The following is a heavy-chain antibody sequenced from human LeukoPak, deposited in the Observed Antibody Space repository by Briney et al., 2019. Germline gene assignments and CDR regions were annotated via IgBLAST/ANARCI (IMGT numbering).Heavy chain of an antibody. D-gene: IGHD7-27*01. V-gene: IGHV3-33*01. J-gene: IGHJ4*02. CDR2: IWYDGSNK. CDR1: GFTFSSYG. Sequence: HPGGSLRLSCAASGFTFSSYGMHWVRQAPGKGLEWVAVIWYDGSNKYYADSVKGRFTISRDNSKNTLYLQMNSLRAEDTAVYYCARGENWGVLPMSYWGQGTLVTVSS. CDR3: ARGENWGVLPMSY.